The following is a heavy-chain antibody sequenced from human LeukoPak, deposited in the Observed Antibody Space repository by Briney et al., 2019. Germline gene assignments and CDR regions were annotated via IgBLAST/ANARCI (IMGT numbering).Heavy chain of an antibody. Sequence: ASVKVSCKASGGTFNNYAVSWVRQAPGQGLEWMGKLIPFFNTTYYAQKFQGRVTITADKSTTTAYMELSGLRSEDTAVYYCARADDRSGSYYILGSDSWGPGTLVTVSS. J-gene: IGHJ5*01. CDR2: LIPFFNTT. CDR1: GGTFNNYA. D-gene: IGHD3-22*01. V-gene: IGHV1-69*06. CDR3: ARADDRSGSYYILGSDS.